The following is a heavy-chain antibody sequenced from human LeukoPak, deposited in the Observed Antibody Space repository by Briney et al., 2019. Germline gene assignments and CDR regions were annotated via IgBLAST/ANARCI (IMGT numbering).Heavy chain of an antibody. CDR2: IYNSGST. CDR1: GGSISSYY. V-gene: IGHV4-59*01. J-gene: IGHJ4*02. CDR3: ARGSTSPYGYVFDY. D-gene: IGHD5-18*01. Sequence: SETLSLTCTVSGGSISSYYWSWIRQPPGKGLEWIRYIYNSGSTNYNPSLKSRVTISVDTSKNQFSLKLSSVTAADTAVYYCARGSTSPYGYVFDYWGQGTLVTVSS.